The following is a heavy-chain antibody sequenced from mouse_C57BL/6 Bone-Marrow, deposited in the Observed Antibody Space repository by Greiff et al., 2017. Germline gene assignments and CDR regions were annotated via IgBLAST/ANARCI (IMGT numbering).Heavy chain of an antibody. V-gene: IGHV5-6*01. D-gene: IGHD1-1*01. CDR2: ISSGGSYT. J-gene: IGHJ3*01. Sequence: EVKLMESGGDLVKPGGSLKLSCAASGFTFSSYGMSWVRQTPDKRLEWVATISSGGSYTYYPDSVKGRVTISRDNAKNALYLQISILKSDDTAFYYCARHPPYYYGKVFAYWGQGTLVTVSA. CDR1: GFTFSSYG. CDR3: ARHPPYYYGKVFAY.